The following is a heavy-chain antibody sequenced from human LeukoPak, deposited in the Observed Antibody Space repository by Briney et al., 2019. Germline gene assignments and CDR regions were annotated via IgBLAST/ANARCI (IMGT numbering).Heavy chain of an antibody. V-gene: IGHV1-8*02. CDR3: ARGHANYDTLAGYSIYAMDV. D-gene: IGHD3-9*01. CDR1: GYTFTTYA. CDR2: MSPKSGNT. Sequence: GASVKVSCKASGYTFTTYAICWVRQATGQGLEWMGWMSPKSGNTGYAQKFQGRVTMTSYTSISTAYMELSSLGSEDTAVYYCARGHANYDTLAGYSIYAMDVWGQGTTVTVSS. J-gene: IGHJ6*02.